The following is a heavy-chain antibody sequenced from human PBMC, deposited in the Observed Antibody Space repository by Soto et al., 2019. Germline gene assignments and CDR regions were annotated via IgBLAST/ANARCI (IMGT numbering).Heavy chain of an antibody. CDR3: ARTDTWAY. Sequence: QVHLVQSGAEVKMPGASVKVSCETSGYTFTDFSMNWVRQAPGQRLEWMGWINTHNGHTQYSPRFDDRVTMTTDPSTSTAYMELKGLRSDDTAVYYCARTDTWAYWGQGTLVTVSS. D-gene: IGHD5-18*01. CDR2: INTHNGHT. V-gene: IGHV1-18*04. J-gene: IGHJ4*02. CDR1: GYTFTDFS.